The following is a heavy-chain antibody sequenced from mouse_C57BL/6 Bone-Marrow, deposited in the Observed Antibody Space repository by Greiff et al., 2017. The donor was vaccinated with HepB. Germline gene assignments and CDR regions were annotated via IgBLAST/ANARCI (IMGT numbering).Heavy chain of an antibody. D-gene: IGHD1-1*01. CDR1: GYTFTSYW. V-gene: IGHV1-55*01. CDR3: ARLFITTVVATREGAMDY. Sequence: VKLQESGAELVKPGASVKMSCKASGYTFTSYWITWVKQRPGQGLEWIGDIYPGSGSTNYNEKFKSKATLTVDTSSSTAYMQLSSLTSEDSAVYYCARLFITTVVATREGAMDYWGQGTSVTVSS. CDR2: IYPGSGST. J-gene: IGHJ4*01.